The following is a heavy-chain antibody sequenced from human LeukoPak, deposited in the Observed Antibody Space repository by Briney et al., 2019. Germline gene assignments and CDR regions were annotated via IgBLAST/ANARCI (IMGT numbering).Heavy chain of an antibody. J-gene: IGHJ4*02. Sequence: GGPLRLSCAASGFTFSSYSMNWVRQAPGKGLEWISSISSSSSYIYYADSVKGRFTISRDNAKNSLYLQMNSLRAEDTAVYYCARERGGSYYFDYWGQGTLVTVSS. CDR1: GFTFSSYS. V-gene: IGHV3-21*01. CDR2: ISSSSSYI. D-gene: IGHD1-26*01. CDR3: ARERGGSYYFDY.